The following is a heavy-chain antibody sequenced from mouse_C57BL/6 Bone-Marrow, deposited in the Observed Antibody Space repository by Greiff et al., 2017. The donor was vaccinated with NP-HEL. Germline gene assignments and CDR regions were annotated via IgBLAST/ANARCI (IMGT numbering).Heavy chain of an antibody. CDR3: ARGYGNLDY. V-gene: IGHV5-4*01. CDR1: GFTFSSYA. Sequence: EVQVVESGGGLVKPGGSLKLSCAASGFTFSSYAMSWVRQTPEKRLEWVATISDGGSYTYYPDNVKGRFTISRDNAKNNLYLQMSHLKSEDTAMYYCARGYGNLDYWGQGTTLTVSS. CDR2: ISDGGSYT. J-gene: IGHJ2*01. D-gene: IGHD2-1*01.